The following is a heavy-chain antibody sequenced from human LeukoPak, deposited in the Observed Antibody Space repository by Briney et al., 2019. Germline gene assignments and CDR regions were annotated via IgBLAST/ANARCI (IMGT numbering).Heavy chain of an antibody. CDR3: ASGEDSEFDY. CDR2: MNPNSGNT. Sequence: ASVKVTCKASGYTFTGYYMHWVRQSPGQGLEWVGWMNPNSGNTGYAQKFQGRVTMTRNTSISTAYMELSSLRSEDTAVYYCASGEDSEFDYWGQGTLVTVSS. J-gene: IGHJ4*02. D-gene: IGHD2-15*01. V-gene: IGHV1-8*02. CDR1: GYTFTGYY.